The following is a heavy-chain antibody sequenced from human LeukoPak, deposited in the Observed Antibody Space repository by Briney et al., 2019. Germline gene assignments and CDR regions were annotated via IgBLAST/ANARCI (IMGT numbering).Heavy chain of an antibody. Sequence: SETLSLTCTVSGGSISSYYWSWIRQPPGKGQEWIGYIYYSGSTNYNPSLKSRVTISVDTSKNQFSLKLSSVTAADTAVYYCASSALGGQVLFDYWGQGTLVTVSS. CDR3: ASSALGGQVLFDY. J-gene: IGHJ4*02. V-gene: IGHV4-59*08. CDR2: IYYSGST. D-gene: IGHD2-15*01. CDR1: GGSISSYY.